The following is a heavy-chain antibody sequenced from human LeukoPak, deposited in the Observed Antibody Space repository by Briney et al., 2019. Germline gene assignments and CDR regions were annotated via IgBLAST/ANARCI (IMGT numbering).Heavy chain of an antibody. V-gene: IGHV4-39*07. Sequence: SETLSLTCTVSGGSIRSSYYYWGWIRQPPGKGLEWIASIYDSGSTYYNPSLKSRVTISVDTSKNQFSLKLNSVTAADTAVYYCARVGGTNFYYYGLDVWGQGTTVTVSS. CDR3: ARVGGTNFYYYGLDV. CDR1: GGSIRSSYYY. J-gene: IGHJ6*02. CDR2: IYDSGST. D-gene: IGHD3-3*01.